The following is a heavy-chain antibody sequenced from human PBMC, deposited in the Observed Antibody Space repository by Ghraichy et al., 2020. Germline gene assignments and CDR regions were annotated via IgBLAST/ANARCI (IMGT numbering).Heavy chain of an antibody. V-gene: IGHV3-21*01. Sequence: GGSLRLSCAASGFSFSNYTLNWVRQAPGKGLEWVSSIKSRGVYIHYADSVKGRFTISRDNAKNSLYLQMDSLRAEDTALYYCARGSRGGMDVWGQGTTVTVFS. J-gene: IGHJ6*02. CDR1: GFSFSNYT. CDR2: IKSRGVYI. CDR3: ARGSRGGMDV.